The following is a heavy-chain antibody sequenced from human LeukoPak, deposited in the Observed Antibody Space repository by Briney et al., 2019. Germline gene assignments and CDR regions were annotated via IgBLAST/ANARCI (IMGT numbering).Heavy chain of an antibody. CDR3: AKRDLYGSGSYYVY. D-gene: IGHD3-10*01. J-gene: IGHJ4*02. V-gene: IGHV3-23*01. CDR1: GFTVSSSY. CDR2: ISGSGGRT. Sequence: GGSLRLSCAASGFTVSSSYMSWVRQAPGKGLEWVSAISGSGGRTYYADSVKGRFTISRDNSKNTLYLQMNSLRAEDTAVYYCAKRDLYGSGSYYVYWGQGTLVTVSS.